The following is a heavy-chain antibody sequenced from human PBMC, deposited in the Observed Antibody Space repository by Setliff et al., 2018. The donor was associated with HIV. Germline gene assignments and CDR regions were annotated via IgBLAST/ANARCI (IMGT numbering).Heavy chain of an antibody. D-gene: IGHD3-10*01. CDR3: ARVGYHGSGRYSFDY. CDR2: IHTSGST. J-gene: IGHJ4*02. Sequence: SETLSLTCAVYGGSFSNYYWSWIRQSPGKGLEWIGHIHTSGSTKYNPSLKSRVTISADTSKNQFSLNLSSVTAAETAVYYCARVGYHGSGRYSFDYWGQGTLVTVSS. CDR1: GGSFSNYY. V-gene: IGHV4-4*08.